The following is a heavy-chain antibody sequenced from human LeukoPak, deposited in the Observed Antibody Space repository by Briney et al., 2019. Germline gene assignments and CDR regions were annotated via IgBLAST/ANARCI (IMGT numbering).Heavy chain of an antibody. CDR2: MNPNSGNT. CDR1: GYTFTSYD. D-gene: IGHD3-10*01. V-gene: IGHV1-8*01. J-gene: IGHJ6*02. CDR3: ASAPKYYGSGSYSYYYYGIDV. Sequence: ASVKVSCTASGYTFTSYDINWVRQATGQGLEWMGWMNPNSGNTGYAQKFQGRVTMTRNTSISTAYMELSSLRSEDTAVYYCASAPKYYGSGSYSYYYYGIDVWGQGTTVTVSS.